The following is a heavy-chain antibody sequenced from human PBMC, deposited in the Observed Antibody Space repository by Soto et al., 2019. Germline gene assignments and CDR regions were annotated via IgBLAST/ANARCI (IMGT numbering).Heavy chain of an antibody. V-gene: IGHV3-13*04. Sequence: EEPLVQSGGGLVQPGGSLRLSCAASGFTFNTYDMHWVRQTTGKRLEWVSAIGRAGDTWYSGSVKGRFTISRENVKNSLYLQMNNLGAEDTAVYYCARDPSGWGLDVWGQGTTVTVFS. CDR1: GFTFNTYD. CDR2: IGRAGDT. CDR3: ARDPSGWGLDV. D-gene: IGHD3-10*01. J-gene: IGHJ6*02.